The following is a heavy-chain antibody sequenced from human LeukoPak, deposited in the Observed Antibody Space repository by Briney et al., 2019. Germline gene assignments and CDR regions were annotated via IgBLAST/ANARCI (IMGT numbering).Heavy chain of an antibody. CDR1: GFTFTSYE. Sequence: GGSLRLSCAASGFTFTSYEMNWVRQAPGKGLEWISYISSSATTIHYADSVKGRFTISRDNTKKSVCLQMNSLRVEDTAVYYCARGGISFAYWGQGTLVTVSS. CDR2: ISSSATTI. CDR3: ARGGISFAY. V-gene: IGHV3-48*03. J-gene: IGHJ4*02.